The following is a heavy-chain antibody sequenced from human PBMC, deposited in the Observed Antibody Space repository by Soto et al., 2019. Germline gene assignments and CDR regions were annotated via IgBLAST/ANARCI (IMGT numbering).Heavy chain of an antibody. V-gene: IGHV4-61*01. D-gene: IGHD2-15*01. CDR3: ARVGWWTATAVVDAFDI. CDR1: GGFVSSGSYY. Sequence: SETLSLTCAVYGGFVSSGSYYWSWIRQPPGKGLEWIGEMSHSGGTHFNPSLKSRVTISVDTSKNQFSLKMSSVTAAGTALYYCARVGWWTATAVVDAFDIWGPGTMVTVSS. CDR2: MSHSGGT. J-gene: IGHJ3*02.